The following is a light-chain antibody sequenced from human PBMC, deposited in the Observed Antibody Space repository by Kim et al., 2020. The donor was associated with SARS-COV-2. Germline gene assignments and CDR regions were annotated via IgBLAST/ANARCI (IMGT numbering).Light chain of an antibody. CDR1: QIVSSSY. CDR3: QQYGYSLS. CDR2: GAS. Sequence: WSQGERATLSCRASQIVSSSYLAWYQRKPGQAPRLLIYGASSRATGIPDRFSGSGSGTDFTLTISRLEPEDFAVYYGQQYGYSLSFCGGTKVDIK. V-gene: IGKV3-20*01. J-gene: IGKJ4*01.